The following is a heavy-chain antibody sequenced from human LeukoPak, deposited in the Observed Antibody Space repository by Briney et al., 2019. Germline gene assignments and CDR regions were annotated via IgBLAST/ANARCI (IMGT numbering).Heavy chain of an antibody. V-gene: IGHV3-15*01. Sequence: GGSLRLSCVASGFTFSDAWMRWVRQAPGKGLEWVGRIKSKIDGGTIDYGAPVKGRFTISRDDSRNTLYLQMNSLKTEDTAVYYCTTRRQDGCWGQGTLVTVS. D-gene: IGHD6-25*01. CDR2: IKSKIDGGTI. CDR3: TTRRQDGC. CDR1: GFTFSDAW. J-gene: IGHJ4*02.